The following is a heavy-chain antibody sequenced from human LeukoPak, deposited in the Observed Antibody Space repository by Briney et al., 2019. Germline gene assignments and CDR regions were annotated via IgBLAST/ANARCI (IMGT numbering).Heavy chain of an antibody. CDR3: AKSGAWLDSFND. CDR1: RFRFSNYA. D-gene: IGHD3/OR15-3a*01. V-gene: IGHV3-23*01. J-gene: IGHJ4*02. CDR2: ITGSGVSI. Sequence: GGSLRLSCAASRFRFSNYAMTWVRQAPGKGLEWVSGITGSGVSIYYADSVKGRFTISRDNSNNTLFLQMNSLRAEDTAVYYCAKSGAWLDSFNDWGQGTLVTVSS.